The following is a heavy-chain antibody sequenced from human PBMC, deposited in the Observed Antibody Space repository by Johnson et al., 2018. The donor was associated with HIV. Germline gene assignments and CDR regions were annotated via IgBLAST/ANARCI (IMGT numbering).Heavy chain of an antibody. J-gene: IGHJ3*02. V-gene: IGHV3-11*04. Sequence: QVQLVESGGGLVKPGGSLRLSCAASGFSFSDYYMSWIRQAPGKGPVWVSYISSSGSTVYYADSVKGRFNISRDHGKNSLYLQMNSLGAEDKAVDYCARPPPFMGNYGSGSWWAFDIWGQGTMVTVSS. CDR3: ARPPPFMGNYGSGSWWAFDI. CDR2: ISSSGSTV. CDR1: GFSFSDYY. D-gene: IGHD3-10*01.